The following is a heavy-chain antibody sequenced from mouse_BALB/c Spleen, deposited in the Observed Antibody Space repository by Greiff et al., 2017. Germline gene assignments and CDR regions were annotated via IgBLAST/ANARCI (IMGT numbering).Heavy chain of an antibody. D-gene: IGHD2-3*01. CDR3: AGWLLGAY. J-gene: IGHJ3*01. V-gene: IGHV14-3*02. Sequence: LVESGAELVKPGASVKLSCTASGFNIKDTYMHWVKQRPEQGLEWIGRIDPANGNTKYDPKFQGKATITADTSSNTAYLQLSSLTSEDTAVYYCAGWLLGAYWGQGTLVTVSA. CDR1: GFNIKDTY. CDR2: IDPANGNT.